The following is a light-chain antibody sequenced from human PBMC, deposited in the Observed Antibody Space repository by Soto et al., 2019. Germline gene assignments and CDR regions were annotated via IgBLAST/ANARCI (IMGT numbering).Light chain of an antibody. CDR1: QNIDSG. Sequence: DIQMTQSPSTLSASVGDRVTITCRASQNIDSGLAWYQQKPGKAPKLLIYKASTLESAVPLRFSGSGSGTEFTLTIASLQPDDFATYYCQQYHFFWTFGQGTRVEIK. CDR2: KAS. V-gene: IGKV1-5*03. J-gene: IGKJ1*01. CDR3: QQYHFFWT.